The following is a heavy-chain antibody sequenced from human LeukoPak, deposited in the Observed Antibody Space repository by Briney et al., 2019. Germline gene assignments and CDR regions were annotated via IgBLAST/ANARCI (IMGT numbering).Heavy chain of an antibody. CDR1: GYTFTGYY. Sequence: GASVKVSCKASGYTFTGYYMHWVRQAPGQGLEWMGWINPNSGGTNYAQKFQGRVTMTRDTSISTAYMELSRLRSDDTAVYYCARRWGAARRDALDIWGQGTMVTVSS. J-gene: IGHJ3*02. CDR2: INPNSGGT. D-gene: IGHD6-6*01. V-gene: IGHV1-2*02. CDR3: ARRWGAARRDALDI.